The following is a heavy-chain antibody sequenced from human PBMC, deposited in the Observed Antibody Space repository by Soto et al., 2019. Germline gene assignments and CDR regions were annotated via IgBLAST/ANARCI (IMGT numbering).Heavy chain of an antibody. CDR1: GGSVSSGTHY. Sequence: SETLSLTCTVSGGSVSSGTHYWSWTRQPPGKGLEWIGYIYYSGGSNYNPSLKSRLTISVDTSKNQFSLKLTSVTAADTGVYYCARETSRGGSRCYDYWGQGTLVTVSS. CDR3: ARETSRGGSRCYDY. J-gene: IGHJ4*02. D-gene: IGHD6-13*01. CDR2: IYYSGGS. V-gene: IGHV4-61*01.